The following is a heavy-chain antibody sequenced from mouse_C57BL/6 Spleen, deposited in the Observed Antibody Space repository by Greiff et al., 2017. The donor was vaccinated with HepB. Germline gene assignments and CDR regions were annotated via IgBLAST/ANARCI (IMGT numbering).Heavy chain of an antibody. V-gene: IGHV5-9*01. J-gene: IGHJ4*01. CDR2: ISGGGGNT. CDR3: ARHETGYDEGYYAMDY. CDR1: GFTFSSYT. D-gene: IGHD2-2*01. Sequence: EVQLVESGGGLVKPGGSLKLSCAASGFTFSSYTMSWVRQTPEKRLEWVATISGGGGNTYYPDSVKGRFTISRDNAKNTLYLQMSSLRSEDTALYYCARHETGYDEGYYAMDYWGQGTSVTVSS.